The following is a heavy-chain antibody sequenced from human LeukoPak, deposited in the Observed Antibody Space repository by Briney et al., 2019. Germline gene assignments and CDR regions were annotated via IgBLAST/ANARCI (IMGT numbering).Heavy chain of an antibody. CDR3: AKDWGGSYHGNAFDI. CDR1: GYTLTELS. J-gene: IGHJ3*02. CDR2: FDPEDGET. Sequence: ASVKVSCKVSGYTLTELSMHWVRQAPGKGLEWMGGFDPEDGETIYAQKFQGRVTMTEDTSTDTAYMELSSLRSEDTAVYYCAKDWGGSYHGNAFDIWGQGTMVTVSS. D-gene: IGHD1-26*01. V-gene: IGHV1-24*01.